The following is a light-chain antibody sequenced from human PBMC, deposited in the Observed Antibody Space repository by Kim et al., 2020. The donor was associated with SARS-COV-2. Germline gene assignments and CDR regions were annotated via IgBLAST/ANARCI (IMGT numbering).Light chain of an antibody. CDR1: QGIATY. CDR2: GAS. CDR3: QHYGAYPRT. Sequence: DIQLTQSPSSLSAALGARVTIICRASQGIATYLAWFQQKPGKAPQSLIYGASTLESGVPSRFSGSGYGTDFTLIISRLQPEDFGSYYCQHYGAYPRTFGQGTKVDIK. V-gene: IGKV1-16*01. J-gene: IGKJ1*01.